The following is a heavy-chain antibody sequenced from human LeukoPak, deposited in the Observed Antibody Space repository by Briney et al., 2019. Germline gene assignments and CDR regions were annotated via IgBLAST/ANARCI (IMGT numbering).Heavy chain of an antibody. D-gene: IGHD2-8*01. CDR2: ICGDGST. CDR1: GFTVSNTY. CDR3: ARDPGFRNGADV. V-gene: IGHV3-66*02. Sequence: SGGSLRLSCAAFGFTVSNTYMSWVRQAPGRGLEWVSVICGDGSTYYADSVKGRFTISRDNYTNTSYLQMNRLTADDTAVYYCARDPGFRNGADVWGQGTTVTAPS. J-gene: IGHJ6*01.